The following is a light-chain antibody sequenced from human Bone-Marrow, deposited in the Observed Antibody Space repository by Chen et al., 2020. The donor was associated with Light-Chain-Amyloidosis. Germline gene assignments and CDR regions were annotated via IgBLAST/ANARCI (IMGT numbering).Light chain of an antibody. CDR2: EGS. CDR1: SSDVGTYNL. Sequence: QSALTQPASVSGSPGQSITISCSEPSSDVGTYNLVSWYQQHPGQAPKVIIYEGSKRPSGVSSRFSGSESGNTVSLTISGLQAEDEADYYSCSFARSSTWVFGGGTKLTVL. V-gene: IGLV2-23*01. CDR3: CSFARSSTWV. J-gene: IGLJ3*02.